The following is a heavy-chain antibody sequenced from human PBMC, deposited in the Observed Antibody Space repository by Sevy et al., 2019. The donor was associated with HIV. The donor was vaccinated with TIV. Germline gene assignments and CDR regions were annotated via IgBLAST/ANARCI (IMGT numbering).Heavy chain of an antibody. CDR3: AGGGAYCGGDCYSFWFDP. Sequence: ASVKVSCKASGGTFSSYAISWVRQAPGQGLEWMGGIIPIFGTANYARKFQGRVKITADESTSTAYMELSSLRSEDTAVYYCAGGGAYCGGDCYSFWFDPWGQGTLVTVSS. J-gene: IGHJ5*02. CDR2: IIPIFGTA. CDR1: GGTFSSYA. V-gene: IGHV1-69*13. D-gene: IGHD2-21*02.